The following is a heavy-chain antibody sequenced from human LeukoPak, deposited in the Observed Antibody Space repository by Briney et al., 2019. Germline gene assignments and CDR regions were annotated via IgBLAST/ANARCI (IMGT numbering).Heavy chain of an antibody. CDR1: GGSISSYY. Sequence: PSETLSLTCTVSGGSISSYYWSSIRQPPGKGLEWIGYIYYSGSTNYNPSLKSRVTISVDTSKNQFSLKLSSVTAADTAVYYCARGALGAFDIWGQGTMVTVSS. J-gene: IGHJ3*02. CDR3: ARGALGAFDI. V-gene: IGHV4-59*01. D-gene: IGHD1-26*01. CDR2: IYYSGST.